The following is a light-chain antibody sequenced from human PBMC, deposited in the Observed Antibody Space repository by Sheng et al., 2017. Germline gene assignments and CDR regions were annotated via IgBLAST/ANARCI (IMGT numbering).Light chain of an antibody. CDR3: SSYTSTSTLV. J-gene: IGLJ2*01. CDR2: EVN. CDR1: SSDVGTYDF. Sequence: QSALTQPPSASGSLGQSVTISCTGTSSDVGTYDFVSWHQQHPGKAPKLVISEVNKRPSGVPDRFSGSKHGNTASLTISGLQAEDEADYYCSSYTSTSTLVFGGGTKLTVL. V-gene: IGLV2-18*02.